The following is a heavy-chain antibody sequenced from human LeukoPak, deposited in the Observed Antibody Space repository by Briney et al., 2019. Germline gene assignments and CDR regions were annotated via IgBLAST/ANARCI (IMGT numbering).Heavy chain of an antibody. CDR1: GGSFSGYY. J-gene: IGHJ3*02. CDR2: INHSEST. D-gene: IGHD3-10*01. Sequence: SETLSLTCAVYGGSFSGYYWSWIRQPPGKGLEWIGEINHSESTNYNPSLKSRVTISVDTSKNQFSLKLSSVTAADTAVYYCARSSMVRAFDIWGQGTMVTVSS. CDR3: ARSSMVRAFDI. V-gene: IGHV4-34*01.